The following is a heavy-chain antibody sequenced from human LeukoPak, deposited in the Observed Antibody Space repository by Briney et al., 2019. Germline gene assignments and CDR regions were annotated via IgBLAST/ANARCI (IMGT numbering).Heavy chain of an antibody. Sequence: SETLSLTCTVSGGSISSYYWSWIRQPPGKGLEWIGHIHYSGNTYYNPSLKSRITMSVDTSKNQFSLKLSSVTAVDTAVYYCARRAAIENYFDYWGQGTLVTVSS. CDR1: GGSISSYY. V-gene: IGHV4-59*04. CDR3: ARRAAIENYFDY. J-gene: IGHJ4*02. D-gene: IGHD2-21*01. CDR2: IHYSGNT.